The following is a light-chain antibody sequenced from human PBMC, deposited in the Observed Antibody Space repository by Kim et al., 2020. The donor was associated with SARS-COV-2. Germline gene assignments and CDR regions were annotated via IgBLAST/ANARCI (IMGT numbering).Light chain of an antibody. Sequence: QSVLTQPPSASGTPGQRVTISCSGSSSNIGSNYVYWYQQLPGTAPKLLIYRNSQRPSGVPDRFSGSKSGTSASLAISGLRSEDEADYYSATWDDSLSGWVFGGGTKLTVL. V-gene: IGLV1-47*01. CDR1: SSNIGSNY. J-gene: IGLJ3*02. CDR2: RNS. CDR3: ATWDDSLSGWV.